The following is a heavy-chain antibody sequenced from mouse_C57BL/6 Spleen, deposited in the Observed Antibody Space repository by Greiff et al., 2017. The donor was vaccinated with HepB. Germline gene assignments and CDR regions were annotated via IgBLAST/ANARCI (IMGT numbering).Heavy chain of an antibody. CDR2: INPNNGGT. J-gene: IGHJ3*01. CDR1: GYTFTDYY. Sequence: EVQLQQSGPELVKPGASVKISCKASGYTFTDYYMNWVKQSHGKSLEWIGDINPNNGGTSYNQKFKGKATLTVDKSSSTAYMELRSLTSEDSAVYYCADYDYGRFAYWGQGTLVTVSA. V-gene: IGHV1-26*01. D-gene: IGHD2-4*01. CDR3: ADYDYGRFAY.